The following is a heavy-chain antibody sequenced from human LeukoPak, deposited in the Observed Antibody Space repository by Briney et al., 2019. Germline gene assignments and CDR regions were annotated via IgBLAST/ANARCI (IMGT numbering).Heavy chain of an antibody. D-gene: IGHD3-22*01. Sequence: SETLSLTCTVSGGSISSYYWSWIRQPPGKGLEWIGYIYYSGSTSYNPSLKSRVTISVDTSKNQFSLKLSSVTAADTAVYYCARDDKNDSSGYYSSWFDPWGQGTLVTVSS. CDR2: IYYSGST. CDR3: ARDDKNDSSGYYSSWFDP. CDR1: GGSISSYY. V-gene: IGHV4-59*01. J-gene: IGHJ5*02.